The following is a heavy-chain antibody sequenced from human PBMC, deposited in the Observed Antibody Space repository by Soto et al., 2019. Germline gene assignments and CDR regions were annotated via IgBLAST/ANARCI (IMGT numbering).Heavy chain of an antibody. J-gene: IGHJ5*01. CDR1: GFTFSSYA. Sequence: GGSLRLSCSASGFTFSSYAMTWVRQAPGKGLEWVSGISGSGATTSYADSVKGRFTVSRDNSKNTLYLQMNSLRVEDTAVYYCAKLRYFDWSSYNWFEYWGQGTPVTVSS. CDR3: AKLRYFDWSSYNWFEY. D-gene: IGHD3-9*01. V-gene: IGHV3-23*01. CDR2: ISGSGATT.